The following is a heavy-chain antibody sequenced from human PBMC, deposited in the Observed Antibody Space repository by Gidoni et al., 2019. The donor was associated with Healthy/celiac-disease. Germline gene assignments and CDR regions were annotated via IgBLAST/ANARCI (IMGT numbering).Heavy chain of an antibody. CDR3: ARHPQNDAFDI. CDR2: IYYSGST. V-gene: IGHV4-59*08. CDR1: GGPISSYY. J-gene: IGHJ3*02. Sequence: QVQLQESGPGLVKPSETLSLTCTVSGGPISSYYWSGIRQPPGKGLEWIGYIYYSGSTNYNPSLKSRVTISVDTSKNQFSLKLSSVTAADTAVYYCARHPQNDAFDIWGQGTMVTVSS.